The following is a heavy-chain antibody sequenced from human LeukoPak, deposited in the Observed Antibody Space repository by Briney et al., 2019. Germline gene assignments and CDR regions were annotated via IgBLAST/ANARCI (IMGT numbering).Heavy chain of an antibody. Sequence: PGRSLRLSCAASGFTFSSYAMHCVRQAPGKGLEWVALISYDGSNKYYADSVKGRFTISRDNSKNTLYLQINSLRAEDTAIYYCARDERWIQFNYWGQGTLVTVSS. CDR3: ARDERWIQFNY. CDR1: GFTFSSYA. CDR2: ISYDGSNK. D-gene: IGHD5-18*01. J-gene: IGHJ4*02. V-gene: IGHV3-30*04.